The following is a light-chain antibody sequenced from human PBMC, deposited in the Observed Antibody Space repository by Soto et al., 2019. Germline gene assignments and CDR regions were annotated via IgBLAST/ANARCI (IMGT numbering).Light chain of an antibody. V-gene: IGKV3-11*01. CDR1: QSVSSY. CDR3: QHRCHFYT. J-gene: IGKJ2*01. Sequence: EIVLTQSPATLSLSPGERATLSCRASQSVSSYLAWYQQKPGQAHRLLIYDASNRAIGIPDRCSGSGSGTDFAHTISSLEPEDFAVYYCQHRCHFYTFGQGTKLEIE. CDR2: DAS.